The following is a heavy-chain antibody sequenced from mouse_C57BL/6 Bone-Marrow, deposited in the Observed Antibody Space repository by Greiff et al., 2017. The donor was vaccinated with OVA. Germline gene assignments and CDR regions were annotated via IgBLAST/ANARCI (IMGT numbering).Heavy chain of an antibody. CDR3: ARRGYGDY. V-gene: IGHV1-69*01. Sequence: QVQLQQSGAELVMPGASVKLSCKASGYTFTSYWMHWVKQRPGQGLEWIGEIDPSDSYTNYNQKFKGKSTLTVDKSSSTAYMQLSSLTSEDSAVYYCARRGYGDYWGQGTSVTVSS. J-gene: IGHJ4*01. D-gene: IGHD3-1*01. CDR1: GYTFTSYW. CDR2: IDPSDSYT.